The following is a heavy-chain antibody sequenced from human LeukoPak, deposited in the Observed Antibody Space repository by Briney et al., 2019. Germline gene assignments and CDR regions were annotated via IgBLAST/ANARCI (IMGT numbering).Heavy chain of an antibody. CDR2: IYPGDSDA. Sequence: GESLKISCKGSGYSFTTYWLGWVRRMPGKGLEWIGIIYPGDSDARYSPSFQGQVTISVDKSISTAYLQWSSLKASDTAIYYCARDIGSYFLSYYYYGMDVWGQGTTVTVSS. V-gene: IGHV5-51*01. CDR1: GYSFTTYW. D-gene: IGHD1-26*01. J-gene: IGHJ6*02. CDR3: ARDIGSYFLSYYYYGMDV.